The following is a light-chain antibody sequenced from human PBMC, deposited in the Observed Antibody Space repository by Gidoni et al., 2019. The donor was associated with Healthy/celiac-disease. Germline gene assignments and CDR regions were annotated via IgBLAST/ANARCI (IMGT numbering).Light chain of an antibody. CDR2: QDS. Sequence: YELTQPPSVSVSPGQTASITCSGAKLGDKYACWYQQKPGQSPVLVIYQDSKRPSGIPARFSGSNSGNTATLTISGTQAMDEADYYCQAWDSSTGVFGGGTKLTVL. J-gene: IGLJ3*02. V-gene: IGLV3-1*01. CDR1: KLGDKY. CDR3: QAWDSSTGV.